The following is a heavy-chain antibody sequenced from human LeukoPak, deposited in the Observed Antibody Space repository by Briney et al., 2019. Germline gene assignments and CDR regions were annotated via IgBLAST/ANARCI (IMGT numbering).Heavy chain of an antibody. D-gene: IGHD6-13*01. Sequence: PSETLSLTCAVSGYSVSSGYYWGWIRQPPGKGLEWIGSIYHSGSTYYNPSLKSRVTISVDTSKNQFSLKLSSVTAADTAVYYCARLPYSSSWAYWYFDLWGRGTLVTVSS. CDR1: GYSVSSGYY. CDR2: IYHSGST. J-gene: IGHJ2*01. CDR3: ARLPYSSSWAYWYFDL. V-gene: IGHV4-38-2*01.